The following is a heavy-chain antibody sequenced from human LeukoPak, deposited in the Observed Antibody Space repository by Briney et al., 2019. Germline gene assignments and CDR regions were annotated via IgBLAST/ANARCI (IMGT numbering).Heavy chain of an antibody. Sequence: GSSLRLSCAASGFTFSTYGMHWVRQAPGKGLEWVAVISYDGSNKYYVDSVKGRFTVSRDNSKNTLYLQMNSLRAEDTAVYYCAKEGTPQVSTWYDLWGQGTQVIVSS. D-gene: IGHD3-10*01. J-gene: IGHJ5*02. CDR3: AKEGTPQVSTWYDL. V-gene: IGHV3-30*18. CDR2: ISYDGSNK. CDR1: GFTFSTYG.